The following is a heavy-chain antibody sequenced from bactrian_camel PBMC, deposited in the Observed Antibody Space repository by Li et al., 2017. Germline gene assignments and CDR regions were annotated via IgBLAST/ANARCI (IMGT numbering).Heavy chain of an antibody. J-gene: IGHJ6*01. CDR2: KQSDSST. V-gene: IGHV3S63*01. CDR1: GFRFDGSD. CDR3: AAEGPSWDSDSCVNSEIGY. Sequence: HVQLVESGGGSVQAGGSLKLSCTASGFRFDGSDWGWYRQGPGTKCEVVSRKQSDSSTDYSESVKGRFTISQDVVKNLVYLQMNDLKPEDTAVYYCAAEGPSWDSDSCVNSEIGYWGQGTQVTV.